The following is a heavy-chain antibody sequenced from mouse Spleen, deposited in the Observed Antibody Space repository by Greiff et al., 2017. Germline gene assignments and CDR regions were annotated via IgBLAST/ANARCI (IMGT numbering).Heavy chain of an antibody. D-gene: IGHD2-2*01. V-gene: IGHV1-69*01. CDR3: ARYMATYLYFDV. CDR2: IDPYVGST. J-gene: IGHJ1*01. CDR1: GYPFPSYW. Sequence: QVQLQQPGAELVMPGASVKLSCKASGYPFPSYWMHWVKQRPGQGLEWIGKIDPYVGSTNSNQKLQGKATLTVDKSSSTASMQLCSLTSEDPAVYYCARYMATYLYFDVGGAGTSATVSS.